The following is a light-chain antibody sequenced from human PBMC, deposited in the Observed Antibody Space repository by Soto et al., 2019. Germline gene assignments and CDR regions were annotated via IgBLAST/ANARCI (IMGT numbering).Light chain of an antibody. V-gene: IGLV1-40*01. CDR2: GNS. CDR1: SSNIGAGYD. CDR3: QSYDSSCYV. J-gene: IGLJ1*01. Sequence: QSVLTQPPSVSGAPGQRVTISCTGSSSNIGAGYDVHWYQQLPGTAPKLLIYGNSNRPSGVPDRFSGSKSGTSASLAITGLQAEDEADYSCQSYDSSCYVFGTGTNVTVL.